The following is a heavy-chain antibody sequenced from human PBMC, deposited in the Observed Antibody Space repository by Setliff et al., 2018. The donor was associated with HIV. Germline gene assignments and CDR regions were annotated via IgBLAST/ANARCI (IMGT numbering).Heavy chain of an antibody. D-gene: IGHD3-22*01. Sequence: GGSLRLSCTASGLTFNNAWMSWVRQAPGKGLEWVGLIKSNSDGATTDYAAPVKGRFSISREDSENTLYLQMNSLKTEDTAVYYCTTGLVDDTTYYYDSSGYYDTHFDYWGQGTLVTVSS. CDR2: IKSNSDGATT. CDR1: GLTFNNAW. V-gene: IGHV3-15*01. CDR3: TTGLVDDTTYYYDSSGYYDTHFDY. J-gene: IGHJ4*02.